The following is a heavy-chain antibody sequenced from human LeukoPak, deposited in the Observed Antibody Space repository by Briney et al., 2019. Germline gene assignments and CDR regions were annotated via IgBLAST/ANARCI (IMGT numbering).Heavy chain of an antibody. J-gene: IGHJ4*02. CDR3: ARKGDVDFDY. CDR2: IIPILGIA. CDR1: GGTFSSYA. D-gene: IGHD3-16*01. Sequence: GASVKVSCKASGGTFSSYAISWERQAPGQGLEWMGRIIPILGIANYAQKFQGRVTITADKSMSTAYMELSSLRSEDTAVYYCARKGDVDFDYWGQGTLVTVSS. V-gene: IGHV1-69*04.